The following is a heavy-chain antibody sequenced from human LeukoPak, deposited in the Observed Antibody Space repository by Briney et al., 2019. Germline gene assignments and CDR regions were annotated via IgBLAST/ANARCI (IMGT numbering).Heavy chain of an antibody. J-gene: IGHJ4*02. Sequence: ASVKVSCKASGYTFTGYYMHWLRQAPGQGLEWMGWIYPNSGATKYAQKFQGRVTMTRDTSISTAYMELSRLTSDDTAVYYCGTLLSNGPFDYWGQGTLVTVSS. CDR1: GYTFTGYY. V-gene: IGHV1-2*02. CDR3: GTLLSNGPFDY. CDR2: IYPNSGAT.